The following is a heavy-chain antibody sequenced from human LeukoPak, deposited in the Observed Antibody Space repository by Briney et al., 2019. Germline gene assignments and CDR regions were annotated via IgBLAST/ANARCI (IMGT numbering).Heavy chain of an antibody. CDR1: GYTFTSYG. CDR2: ISAYNGNT. Sequence: ASVKVSCKASGYTFTSYGISWVRQAPGQGLEWMGWISAYNGNTNYAQKLQGRVTMTTDTSTSTAYMELRSLRSDDTAVYYCARVLRYCSSTSCFDYWGQGTLVTVSS. CDR3: ARVLRYCSSTSCFDY. V-gene: IGHV1-18*01. D-gene: IGHD2-2*01. J-gene: IGHJ4*02.